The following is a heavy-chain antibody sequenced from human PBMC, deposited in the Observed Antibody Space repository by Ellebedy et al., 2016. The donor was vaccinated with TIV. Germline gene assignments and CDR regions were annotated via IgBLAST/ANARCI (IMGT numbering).Heavy chain of an antibody. J-gene: IGHJ4*02. CDR3: ARQGYRGYSYGATYTPFDY. V-gene: IGHV4-34*01. CDR2: INHSGST. CDR1: GGSFSAYY. D-gene: IGHD5-18*01. Sequence: MPGGSLRLSCAVYGGSFSAYYWSWIRQPPGKGLEWIGEINHSGSTYYNPSLKSRVTISVDTSKNQFSLKLSSVTAADTAVYYCARQGYRGYSYGATYTPFDYWGQGTLVTVSS.